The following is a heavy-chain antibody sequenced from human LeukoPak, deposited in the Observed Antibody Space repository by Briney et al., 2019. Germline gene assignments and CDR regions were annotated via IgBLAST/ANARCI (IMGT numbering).Heavy chain of an antibody. CDR1: GYSFTTYW. J-gene: IGHJ3*02. Sequence: GESLKISCKDSGYSFTTYWIGWVRQMPGKGLEWMGIIYPGDSDTRYSPSFQGQVTISADKSISTAYLQWSSLKASDTAMYYCARHLRSYYYDSRGYHDAFDIWGQGTMVTVSS. CDR3: ARHLRSYYYDSRGYHDAFDI. CDR2: IYPGDSDT. V-gene: IGHV5-51*01. D-gene: IGHD3-22*01.